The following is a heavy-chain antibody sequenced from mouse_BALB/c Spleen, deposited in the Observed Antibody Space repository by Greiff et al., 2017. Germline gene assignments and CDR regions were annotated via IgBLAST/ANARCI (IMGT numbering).Heavy chain of an antibody. D-gene: IGHD2-14*01. CDR1: GFTFSSYG. J-gene: IGHJ2*01. Sequence: EVKLMESGGGLVQPGGSLKLSCAASGFTFSSYGMSWVRQTPDKRLELVATINRNGGSTYYPDSVKGRFTISRDNAKNTLYLQMSSLKSEDTAMYYYASYRYDEENGDYFDYWGQGTTLTVSS. CDR3: ASYRYDEENGDYFDY. V-gene: IGHV5-6-3*01. CDR2: INRNGGST.